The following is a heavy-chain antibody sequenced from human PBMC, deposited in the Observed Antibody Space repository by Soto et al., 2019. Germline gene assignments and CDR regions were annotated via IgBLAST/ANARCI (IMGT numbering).Heavy chain of an antibody. CDR2: LSDGGAST. J-gene: IGHJ2*01. V-gene: IGHV3-23*01. CDR1: GFTFSSYD. CDR3: VKSVPPGMPGRGGYFDL. Sequence: EVQVLESGGGLVQPGGSLRLSCAASGFTFSSYDMTWVRQAPGKGLEWVSTLSDGGASTFYADSMKGRFTISRDYSKSNRSLQIHNLRASNTPVYYCVKSVPPGMPGRGGYFDLWSRGNLVPVSS. D-gene: IGHD2-2*01.